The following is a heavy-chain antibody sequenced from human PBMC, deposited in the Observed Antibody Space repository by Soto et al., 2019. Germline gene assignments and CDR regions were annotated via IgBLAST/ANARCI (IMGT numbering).Heavy chain of an antibody. Sequence: GASVKVSCKASGYTFTSYDINWVLQGTGEGLEWMGWINPNSGNTGYAQKFQGRVTMTRNTSISTAYMELSSLRSEDKAVYYCARVEGGYYYGSGSYYSDYWGQGTLVTVSS. CDR3: ARVEGGYYYGSGSYYSDY. V-gene: IGHV1-8*01. J-gene: IGHJ4*02. CDR1: GYTFTSYD. CDR2: INPNSGNT. D-gene: IGHD3-10*01.